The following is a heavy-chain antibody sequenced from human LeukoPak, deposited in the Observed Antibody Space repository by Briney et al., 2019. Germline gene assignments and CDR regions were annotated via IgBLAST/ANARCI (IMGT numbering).Heavy chain of an antibody. CDR3: ARDQELPRFDY. V-gene: IGHV4-59*12. CDR2: IYYSGST. J-gene: IGHJ4*02. CDR1: GGSISGYY. D-gene: IGHD1-7*01. Sequence: SETLSLTCTVSGGSISGYYWSWIRQPPGKGLEWIGYIYYSGSTNYNPSLKSRISISVDTSKNQFSLKLSSVTAADTAVYYCARDQELPRFDYWGQGTLVTVSS.